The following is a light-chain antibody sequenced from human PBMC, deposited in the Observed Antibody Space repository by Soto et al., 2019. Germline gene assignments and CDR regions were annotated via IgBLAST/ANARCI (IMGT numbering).Light chain of an antibody. V-gene: IGLV2-8*01. CDR3: SVAGGDSLI. CDR2: EVS. Sequence: QSVLTQPPSASGSPGQSVTISCTGTSSDVGSYVFVSWYQQHPGKAPELMIYEVSKRPSGVPDRFSGSKSGNTASLTVSGFQVEDEADYYCSVAGGDSLIFGGGTKVTVL. J-gene: IGLJ2*01. CDR1: SSDVGSYVF.